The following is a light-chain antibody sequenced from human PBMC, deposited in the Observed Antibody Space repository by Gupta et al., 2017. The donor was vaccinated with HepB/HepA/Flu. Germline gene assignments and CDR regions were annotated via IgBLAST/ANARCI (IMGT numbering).Light chain of an antibody. CDR2: LAS. Sequence: DVVMTQSPYSLAVSLGERATINCKTSQSVLYTSNNKNYLAWYQQKPGQPPRLLIYLASTRESGVPDRFTGSGSGTDFTLTISSLQAEDVAVYYCQQYYSTPYTFGQGTKLEIK. CDR3: QQYYSTPYT. CDR1: QSVLYTSNNKNY. V-gene: IGKV4-1*01. J-gene: IGKJ2*01.